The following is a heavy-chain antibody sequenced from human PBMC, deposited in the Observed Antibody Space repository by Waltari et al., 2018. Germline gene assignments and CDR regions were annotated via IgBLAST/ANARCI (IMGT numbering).Heavy chain of an antibody. D-gene: IGHD3-22*01. J-gene: IGHJ3*01. CDR2: IYHTGNT. V-gene: IGHV4-38-2*01. Sequence: QVQLQESGPGLVKPSETLSLTCAVSGYSIXSXYYWGWIRQPPGKGLEWIGTIYHTGNTYYNPSLKSRVTISVNTSXNQFSLKLSSVTAADTXVYYCASLGPHXGSAYYAFAFDLXXRGTLVTVXX. CDR3: ASLGPHXGSAYYAFAFDL. CDR1: GYSIXSXYY.